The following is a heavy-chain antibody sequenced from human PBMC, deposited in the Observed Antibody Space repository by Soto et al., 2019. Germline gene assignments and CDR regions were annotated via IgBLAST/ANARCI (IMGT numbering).Heavy chain of an antibody. Sequence: QVQLVESGGGVVQPGRSLRLSCAASRFSFSSYGMHWVRQAPGKGLEWVTVISYDGSNKYYADSVKGRFTISRDNSKNPLYLQMNGLRAEDTAVYYCARVLVSGAPFTPPYYYGMEVWGQGTTVTVSS. J-gene: IGHJ6*02. D-gene: IGHD1-26*01. CDR3: ARVLVSGAPFTPPYYYGMEV. V-gene: IGHV3-30*03. CDR2: ISYDGSNK. CDR1: RFSFSSYG.